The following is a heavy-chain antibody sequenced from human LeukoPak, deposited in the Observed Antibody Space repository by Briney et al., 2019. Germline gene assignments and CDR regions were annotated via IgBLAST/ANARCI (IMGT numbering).Heavy chain of an antibody. D-gene: IGHD2-15*01. Sequence: EAGESLRLTCVASGFSLSGYWMYSVRQAPGKGLMYISRNNGDGSTTNYADVVKGRFTMSRDNVKNTLYLQMNSLRVEDTAVYYCARDPRNVGLAPWGQGTLVTVSS. CDR2: NNGDGSTT. J-gene: IGHJ5*02. V-gene: IGHV3-74*01. CDR3: ARDPRNVGLAP. CDR1: GFSLSGYW.